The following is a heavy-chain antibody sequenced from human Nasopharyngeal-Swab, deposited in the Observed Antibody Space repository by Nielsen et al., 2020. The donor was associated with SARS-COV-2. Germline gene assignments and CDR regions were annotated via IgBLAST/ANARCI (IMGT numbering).Heavy chain of an antibody. Sequence: GGSLRLSCVASGVIFSKYWMHWVRQAPGKGLVWVSRVNQDGSRTDYADSVRGRFTISRDNSKNTLYLQMNSLRAEDTAVYYCARDPDCGGDCYGTFDYWGQGTLVTVSS. D-gene: IGHD2-21*02. J-gene: IGHJ4*02. CDR3: ARDPDCGGDCYGTFDY. CDR1: GVIFSKYW. CDR2: VNQDGSRT. V-gene: IGHV3-74*01.